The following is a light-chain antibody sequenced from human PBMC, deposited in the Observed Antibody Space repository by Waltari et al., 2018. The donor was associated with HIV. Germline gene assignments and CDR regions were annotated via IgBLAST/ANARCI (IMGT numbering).Light chain of an antibody. Sequence: QSVLTQPPSASGTPGQRVNISCSGGSSNIGSNPVNWYRHFPGEAPKLLIYTNIQLPSCGPDPFPGSKSGTSAALAISCLQSEDEADFYCAVCDDSLGSVLFGGGTRLTVL. V-gene: IGLV1-44*01. J-gene: IGLJ3*02. CDR3: AVCDDSLGSVL. CDR2: TNI. CDR1: SSNIGSNP.